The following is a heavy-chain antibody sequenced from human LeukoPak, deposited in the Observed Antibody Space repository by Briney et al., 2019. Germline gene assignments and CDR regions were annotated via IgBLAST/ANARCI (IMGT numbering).Heavy chain of an antibody. V-gene: IGHV1-18*01. CDR3: ARAGGDIVVPHGLLDY. D-gene: IGHD5-12*01. CDR2: ISGHNGNT. Sequence: ASVKVSCTASGYSFSSYGISWVRQAPGQGLEWMGWISGHNGNTKSAQKFQGRVTMTADTSTTIAYMELRSLRSDDTAVFYCARAGGDIVVPHGLLDYWGQGTLVTVSS. CDR1: GYSFSSYG. J-gene: IGHJ4*02.